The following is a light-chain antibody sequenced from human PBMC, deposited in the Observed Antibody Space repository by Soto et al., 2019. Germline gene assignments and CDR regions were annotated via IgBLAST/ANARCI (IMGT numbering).Light chain of an antibody. CDR2: DAS. CDR1: QTVSSY. J-gene: IGKJ1*01. Sequence: EIVLTQSPSTLSVSPGERATLSCRASQTVSSYLAWYQQKPGQAPRLLIYDASNRATGIPARFSGSGSGTDFTLTISSLEPEDFAAYYCQQRSSYPPTFGQGTKVEIK. V-gene: IGKV3-11*01. CDR3: QQRSSYPPT.